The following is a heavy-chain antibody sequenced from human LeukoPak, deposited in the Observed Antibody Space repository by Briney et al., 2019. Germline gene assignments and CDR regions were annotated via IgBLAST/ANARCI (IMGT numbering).Heavy chain of an antibody. J-gene: IGHJ6*03. V-gene: IGHV1-18*01. D-gene: IGHD3-9*01. Sequence: ASVKVSCKASGYTFTSYGISWVRQAPGQGLEWMGWTSAYNGNTNYAQKLHGRVTMTTDTSKCTAYMELRSLRSDDTAVYYCASLTSGPGYASNYYYMDVWGKWTTDTVSS. CDR2: TSAYNGNT. CDR1: GYTFTSYG. CDR3: ASLTSGPGYASNYYYMDV.